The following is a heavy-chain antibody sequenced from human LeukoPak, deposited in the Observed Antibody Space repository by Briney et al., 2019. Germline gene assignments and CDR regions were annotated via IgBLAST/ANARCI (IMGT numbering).Heavy chain of an antibody. V-gene: IGHV3-23*01. Sequence: PPGGSLRLSCAASGFTFSSHAMSWVRQAPGKGLEWVSAISGSGGSTYYADSVKGRFTISRDNSKNTLYLQMNSLRAEDTAVYYCAKDGGTRDSSGYYPSDAFDIWGQGTMVTVSS. CDR2: ISGSGGST. D-gene: IGHD3-22*01. CDR1: GFTFSSHA. CDR3: AKDGGTRDSSGYYPSDAFDI. J-gene: IGHJ3*02.